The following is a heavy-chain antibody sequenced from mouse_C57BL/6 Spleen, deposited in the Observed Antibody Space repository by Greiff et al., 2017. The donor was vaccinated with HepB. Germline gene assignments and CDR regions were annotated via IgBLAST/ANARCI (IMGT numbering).Heavy chain of an antibody. D-gene: IGHD2-5*01. CDR3: ARFSYYSNFSWFAY. CDR2: IYPGSGST. V-gene: IGHV1-55*01. CDR1: GYTFTSYW. Sequence: VQLQQPGAELVKPGASVKMSCKASGYTFTSYWITWVKQRPGQGLEWIGDIYPGSGSTNYNEKFKSKATLTVDTSSSTAYMQLSSLTSEDSAVYYGARFSYYSNFSWFAYWGQGTLVTVSA. J-gene: IGHJ3*01.